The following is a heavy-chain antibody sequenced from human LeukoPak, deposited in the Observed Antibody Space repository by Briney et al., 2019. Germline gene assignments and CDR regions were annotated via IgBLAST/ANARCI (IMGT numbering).Heavy chain of an antibody. CDR3: ARDEIRTGAFDI. Sequence: GGSLRLSCPASGFIFSDYYMSWIRQAPGKGLEWVSYISSSSSYINYADSVKGRFTISRDNAKNSLYLQMNSLRAEDTAVYYCARDEIRTGAFDIWGQGTMVTVSS. D-gene: IGHD3-10*01. J-gene: IGHJ3*02. CDR1: GFIFSDYY. V-gene: IGHV3-11*06. CDR2: ISSSSSYI.